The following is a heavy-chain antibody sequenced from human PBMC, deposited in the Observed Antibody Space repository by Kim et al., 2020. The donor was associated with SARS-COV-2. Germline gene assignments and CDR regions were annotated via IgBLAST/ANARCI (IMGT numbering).Heavy chain of an antibody. V-gene: IGHV3-30*18. CDR1: GFTFSSYG. CDR2: ISYDGSNK. D-gene: IGHD1-1*01. J-gene: IGHJ4*02. CDR3: AKVRSRYNTQASRAYYFYD. Sequence: GGSLRLSCAASGFTFSSYGMHWVRQAPGKGLEWVAVISYDGSNKYYADSVKGRFTISRDNSKNTLYLQMNSLRAEDTAVYYCAKVRSRYNTQASRAYYFYDWGQGTLDSVYS.